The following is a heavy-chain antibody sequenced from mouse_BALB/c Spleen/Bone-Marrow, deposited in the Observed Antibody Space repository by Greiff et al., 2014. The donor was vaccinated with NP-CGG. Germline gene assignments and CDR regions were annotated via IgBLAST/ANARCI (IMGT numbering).Heavy chain of an antibody. CDR3: ARNYGSSLDY. V-gene: IGHV14-3*02. D-gene: IGHD1-1*01. CDR1: GFNIEDSY. CDR2: IDPANGNT. Sequence: EVKLVESGAEIVKPGASVKSSCTTSGFNIEDSYIYWMKQRPEQGLEWIGRIDPANGNTKYDPKFQGKATITVDTSSATAYLRLSSLASEDTAVYYCARNYGSSLDYWGQGTTLTVSS. J-gene: IGHJ2*01.